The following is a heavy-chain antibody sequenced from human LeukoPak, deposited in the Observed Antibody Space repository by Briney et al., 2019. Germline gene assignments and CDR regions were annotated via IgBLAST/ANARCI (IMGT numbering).Heavy chain of an antibody. D-gene: IGHD3-16*01. Sequence: GASVKVSCKASGYTFTSYDITWVRQATGQGLEWKGWMNPNSGNTGYAQRFQGRVTITRNTSISTAYMELSSLRSEDTAVYYCARGRNWGDLARAINYYYYMDVWGKGTTVTVSS. CDR3: ARGRNWGDLARAINYYYYMDV. CDR2: MNPNSGNT. CDR1: GYTFTSYD. V-gene: IGHV1-8*03. J-gene: IGHJ6*03.